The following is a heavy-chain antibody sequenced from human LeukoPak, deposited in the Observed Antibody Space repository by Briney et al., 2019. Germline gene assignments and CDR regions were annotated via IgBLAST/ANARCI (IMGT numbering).Heavy chain of an antibody. V-gene: IGHV4-4*02. Sequence: SETLSLTCVVSGGSVSSSKWWSWVRQPPGKGLEWIGQVYHDGGTKYNPSLKSRVTISVDTSKNQFSLKLSSVTAADTAVYYCARFPGYDFWSGYYTYYFDYWGQGTLVTVSS. CDR2: VYHDGGT. CDR1: GGSVSSSKW. CDR3: ARFPGYDFWSGYYTYYFDY. J-gene: IGHJ4*02. D-gene: IGHD3-3*01.